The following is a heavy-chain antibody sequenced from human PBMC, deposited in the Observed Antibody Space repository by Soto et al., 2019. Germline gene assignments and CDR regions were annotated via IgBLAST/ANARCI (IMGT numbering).Heavy chain of an antibody. CDR2: LLDDGSK. D-gene: IGHD3-10*01. J-gene: IGHJ3*01. CDR1: RFPFSYYA. V-gene: IGHV3-30*18. CDR3: AKEGSGLYNAFDL. Sequence: QVELVESGGGVVRPGRSLRLSCAASRFPFSYYAMHWVRQAPGKGLEFVAVLLDDGSKYYADSVKGRFTISKDNSMKTVDLEMSSLRPEDTALDYCAKEGSGLYNAFDLWGQGTMVTVS.